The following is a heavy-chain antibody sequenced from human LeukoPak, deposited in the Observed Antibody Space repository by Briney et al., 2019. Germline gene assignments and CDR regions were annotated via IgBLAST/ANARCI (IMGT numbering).Heavy chain of an antibody. CDR3: ARGWFGGSPGY. V-gene: IGHV4-34*01. CDR1: GGSFSGYY. CDR2: INHSGST. Sequence: PSETLSLTCAVYGGSFSGYYWSWIRQPPGKGLEWIGEINHSGSTNYNPSLKSRVTISVDTSKNQFSLKLSSVTAADTAVYYCARGWFGGSPGYWGQGTLVTVSS. J-gene: IGHJ4*02. D-gene: IGHD3-10*01.